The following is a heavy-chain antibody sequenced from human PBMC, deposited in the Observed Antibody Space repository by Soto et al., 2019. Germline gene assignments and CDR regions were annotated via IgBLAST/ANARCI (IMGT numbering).Heavy chain of an antibody. V-gene: IGHV3-74*01. CDR2: INSDGSST. CDR3: ARDLTAYCGGDCPFDY. Sequence: EVQLVESGGGLVQPGGSLRLSCAASGFTFSSYWMHWVRQAPGKGLVWVSRINSDGSSTRYADSVKGRFTISRDNAKNTLYLQMNSLRAEDTAVYYCARDLTAYCGGDCPFDYWGQGTLVTVSS. D-gene: IGHD2-21*02. CDR1: GFTFSSYW. J-gene: IGHJ4*02.